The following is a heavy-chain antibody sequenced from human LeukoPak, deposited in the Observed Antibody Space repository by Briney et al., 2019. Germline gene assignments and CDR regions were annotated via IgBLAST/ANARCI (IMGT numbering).Heavy chain of an antibody. CDR3: ATAGTTFGGVIAKYYFDY. Sequence: GASVKVSCKVSGYTLTELSMHWVRQAPGKGLEWMGGFDPEDGETIYAQKFQGRVTMTEDTSTDTAYMGLSSLRSEDTAVYYCATAGTTFGGVIAKYYFDYWGQGTLVTVSS. D-gene: IGHD3-16*02. J-gene: IGHJ4*02. CDR2: FDPEDGET. CDR1: GYTLTELS. V-gene: IGHV1-24*01.